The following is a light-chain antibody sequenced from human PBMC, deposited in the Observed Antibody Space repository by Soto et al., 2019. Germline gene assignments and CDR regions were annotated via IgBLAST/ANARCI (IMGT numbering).Light chain of an antibody. CDR3: SSYTTNSNVV. J-gene: IGLJ2*01. V-gene: IGLV2-14*01. Sequence: QSVLTQPASVSGSPGQSITISCSGTSSDVGSYNYVSWYQQHPGKAPKLMIYEVSNRPSGVSNRFSGSKSGNTASLTISGLQAEDEADYYCSSYTTNSNVVFGGGTKLTVL. CDR1: SSDVGSYNY. CDR2: EVS.